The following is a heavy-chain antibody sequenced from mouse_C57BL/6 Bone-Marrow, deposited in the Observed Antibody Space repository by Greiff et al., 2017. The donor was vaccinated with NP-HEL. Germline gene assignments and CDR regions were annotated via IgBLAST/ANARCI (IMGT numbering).Heavy chain of an antibody. CDR2: ISYDGSN. J-gene: IGHJ2*01. Sequence: DVKLVESGPGLVKPSQSLSLTCSVTGYSITSGYYWNWIRQFPGNKLEWMGYISYDGSNNYNPSLKNRISITRDTSKNQFFLKLNSVTTEDTATYYCARALLYGWGQGTTLTVSS. V-gene: IGHV3-6*01. D-gene: IGHD1-1*01. CDR3: ARALLYG. CDR1: GYSITSGYY.